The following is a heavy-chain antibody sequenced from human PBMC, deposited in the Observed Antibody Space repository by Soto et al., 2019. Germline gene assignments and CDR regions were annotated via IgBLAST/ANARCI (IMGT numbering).Heavy chain of an antibody. Sequence: EVQLLESGGGLIQPGGSLRLSCAASGFTFNNYAMSWVRQAPGKGLEWVSGISGSGDGTYYADSVKGQFTISRDNSKNTLDLHMNSLKLEDTAVYYCANDPGYCSFGRCSRVDYWGQGTLVTVSS. CDR3: ANDPGYCSFGRCSRVDY. CDR1: GFTFNNYA. V-gene: IGHV3-23*01. D-gene: IGHD2-15*01. CDR2: ISGSGDGT. J-gene: IGHJ4*02.